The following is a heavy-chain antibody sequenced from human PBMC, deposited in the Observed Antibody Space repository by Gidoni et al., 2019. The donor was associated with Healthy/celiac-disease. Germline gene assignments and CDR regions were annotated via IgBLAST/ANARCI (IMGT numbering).Heavy chain of an antibody. CDR1: GGSFSGYY. CDR2: INHSGST. J-gene: IGHJ5*02. V-gene: IGHV4-34*01. Sequence: QVQLQQWGAGLLKPSETLSLTCAVYGGSFSGYYWRWIRQPPGKGLEWIGEINHSGSTNYNPSLKSRVTISVYTSKNQFSLNLSSVTAADTAVYYCASSQYYDFWSVYYWRWFDPWGQGTLVTVSS. D-gene: IGHD3-3*01. CDR3: ASSQYYDFWSVYYWRWFDP.